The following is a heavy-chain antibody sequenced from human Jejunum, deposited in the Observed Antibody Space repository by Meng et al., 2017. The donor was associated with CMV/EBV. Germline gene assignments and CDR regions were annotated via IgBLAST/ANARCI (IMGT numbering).Heavy chain of an antibody. J-gene: IGHJ4*02. V-gene: IGHV3-7*01. CDR2: MNPDGTQK. Sequence: ASGFTFSQYWMSWVRQAPGKGLEWVANMNPDGTQKFYVDSVKGRFTISRDNAENSLHLQMNSLRGDDMGVYYCAKNHVLFGMNDEWGQGVLVTVSS. CDR3: AKNHVLFGMNDE. CDR1: GFTFSQYW. D-gene: IGHD3-3*01.